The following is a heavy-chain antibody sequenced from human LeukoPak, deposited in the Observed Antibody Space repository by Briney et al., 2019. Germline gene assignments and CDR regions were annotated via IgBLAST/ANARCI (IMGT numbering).Heavy chain of an antibody. CDR1: EFTFDDYA. D-gene: IGHD6-13*01. V-gene: IGHV3-9*01. Sequence: GGSLRLSCAASEFTFDDYAMHWVRQAPGKGLEWVSGISWNSGSIGYADSVKGRFTISRDNAKNSLYLQMNSLRAEDTALYYCATDVAAAGDAFDVWGQGTMVTVSS. CDR2: ISWNSGSI. CDR3: ATDVAAAGDAFDV. J-gene: IGHJ3*01.